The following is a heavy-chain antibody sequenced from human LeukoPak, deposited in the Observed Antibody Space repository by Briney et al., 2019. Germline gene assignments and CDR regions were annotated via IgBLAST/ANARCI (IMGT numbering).Heavy chain of an antibody. V-gene: IGHV3-48*03. Sequence: PGGSLRLSCAASGFTFSSYEMNWVRQAPGKGLEWVSYISSSGSTIYYADSVKGRFTISRDNAKNSLYLEINILRAEDTAVYYCARAVCSGGSCHLDPWGQGTLVTVSS. CDR3: ARAVCSGGSCHLDP. D-gene: IGHD2-15*01. J-gene: IGHJ5*02. CDR1: GFTFSSYE. CDR2: ISSSGSTI.